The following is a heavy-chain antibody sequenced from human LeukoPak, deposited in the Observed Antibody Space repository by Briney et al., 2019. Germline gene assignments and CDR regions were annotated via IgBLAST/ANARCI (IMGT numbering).Heavy chain of an antibody. CDR1: GFTFTDYA. Sequence: GGSLRLSCATSGFTFTDYAMNWVRQAPGKGLEWVPAISGIATGGNTYYRDSVKGQFTSSRDNSKNMLYLEMNSLRAEDTAVYYCAKGTTDYGSGYGMDVWGKGTTVTVSS. D-gene: IGHD3-10*01. CDR3: AKGTTDYGSGYGMDV. V-gene: IGHV3-23*01. J-gene: IGHJ6*04. CDR2: ISGIATGGNT.